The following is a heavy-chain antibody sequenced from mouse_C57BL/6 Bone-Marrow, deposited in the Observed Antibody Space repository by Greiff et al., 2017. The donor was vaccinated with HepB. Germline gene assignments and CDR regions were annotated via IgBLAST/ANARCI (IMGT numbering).Heavy chain of an antibody. D-gene: IGHD1-1*01. V-gene: IGHV5-4*01. CDR3: ARDRFTTVVADLDV. CDR2: ISDGGSYT. CDR1: GFTFSSYA. J-gene: IGHJ1*03. Sequence: EVQGVESGGGLVKPGGSLKLSCAASGFTFSSYAMSWVRQTPEKRLEWVATISDGGSYTYYPDNVKGQFTISRDNAKNNLYLQMSQLKSEDTAMYYCARDRFTTVVADLDVWGTGTTVTVSS.